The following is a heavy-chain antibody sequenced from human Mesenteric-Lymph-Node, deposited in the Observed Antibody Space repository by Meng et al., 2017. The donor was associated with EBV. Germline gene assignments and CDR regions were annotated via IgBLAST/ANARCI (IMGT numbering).Heavy chain of an antibody. CDR3: VTDGFESPGD. V-gene: IGHV1-69*12. CDR1: GGTLSKYG. J-gene: IGHJ4*02. D-gene: IGHD3-10*01. Sequence: QVKLVRAGAEVKKPGSSVKVSWQASGGTLSKYGISWVRQAPGQGLEWMGGIITVFGTPKYAQKFQGRVTITADESTSTAYMELRSLRSEDTAVYHCVTDGFESPGDWGQGTLVTVPS. CDR2: IITVFGTP.